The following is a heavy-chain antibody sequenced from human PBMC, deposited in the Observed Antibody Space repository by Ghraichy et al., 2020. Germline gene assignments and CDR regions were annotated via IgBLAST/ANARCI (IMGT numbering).Heavy chain of an antibody. CDR1: GFTFSSYS. Sequence: GESLNISCVGSGFTFSSYSMNWVRQSPGKGLEWVSYITSSSRSKFYADSVKGRFTISRDNSQNSLSLQMNSLRDEDTAVDYCARGSKEIRFYCYDGMDVWGQGTTVTVSS. V-gene: IGHV3-48*02. CDR2: ITSSSRSK. J-gene: IGHJ6*02. D-gene: IGHD2/OR15-2a*01. CDR3: ARGSKEIRFYCYDGMDV.